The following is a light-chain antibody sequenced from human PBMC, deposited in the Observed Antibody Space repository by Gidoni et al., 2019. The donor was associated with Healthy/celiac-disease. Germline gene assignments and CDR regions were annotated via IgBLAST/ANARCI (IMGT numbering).Light chain of an antibody. Sequence: EIVFTQSPATLSLSPGERATLPCRASQSVSSYLAWYQQKPGQAPRLLIYDASNRATGIPDRFSGSGSGTDFTLTISSLEPEDFAVYYCQQRSSPVTFXQXTRLXIK. J-gene: IGKJ5*01. CDR2: DAS. CDR1: QSVSSY. CDR3: QQRSSPVT. V-gene: IGKV3-11*01.